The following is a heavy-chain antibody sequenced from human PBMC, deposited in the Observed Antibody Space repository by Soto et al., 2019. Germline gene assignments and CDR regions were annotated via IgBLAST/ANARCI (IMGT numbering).Heavy chain of an antibody. D-gene: IGHD3-3*01. CDR2: IKSKTDGGTT. V-gene: IGHV3-15*01. J-gene: IGHJ4*02. CDR1: GFTFSNAW. Sequence: PGGSLRLSCAASGFTFSNAWMSWVRQAPGKGLEWVGRIKSKTDGGTTDYAAPVKGRFTISRDDSKNTLYLQMNSLKTEDTAVYYCTPRSQDYDFWSGYLDYWGQGTLVTVSS. CDR3: TPRSQDYDFWSGYLDY.